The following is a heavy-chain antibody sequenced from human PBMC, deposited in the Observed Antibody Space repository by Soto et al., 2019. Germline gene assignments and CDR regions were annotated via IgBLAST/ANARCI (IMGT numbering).Heavy chain of an antibody. Sequence: QLQLQESGPGLVKPSETLSLTCTVSGGSMSSSNYYWGWIRQPPGKGLEWIGSIYYSGSTYYNPSLKSRVTISVDTSKNQLSLKLSSVTAADTAVYYCARRTVMALDYWGQGTLVTVSS. D-gene: IGHD5-18*01. V-gene: IGHV4-39*01. CDR2: IYYSGST. J-gene: IGHJ4*02. CDR1: GGSMSSSNYY. CDR3: ARRTVMALDY.